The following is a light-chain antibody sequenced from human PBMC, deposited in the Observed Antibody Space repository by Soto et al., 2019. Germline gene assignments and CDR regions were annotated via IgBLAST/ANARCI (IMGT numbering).Light chain of an antibody. V-gene: IGKV3-20*01. Sequence: EIVLTQSPGTLSLSPGERATLSCRASQSVSSNYLGWYQKKPGQPPRLLIYGGSSRATGIPDRFSGSGSGTDFTLTISRLEPGDFAVYYCQQYGSSPTFGQGTRLEI. CDR3: QQYGSSPT. CDR2: GGS. CDR1: QSVSSNY. J-gene: IGKJ5*01.